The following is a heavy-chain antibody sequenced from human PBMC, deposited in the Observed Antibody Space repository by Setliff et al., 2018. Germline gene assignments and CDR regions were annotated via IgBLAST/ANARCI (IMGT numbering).Heavy chain of an antibody. CDR3: ARESATIGEFPLYYFDK. V-gene: IGHV4-59*02. Sequence: PSETLSLTCSVSGGAVSGDYWTWIRQPPGKGLEYIGYINYSGSTNYNPSLKSRVTISLDTSKNHVSLKLSSVTAADTAVYYCARESATIGEFPLYYFDKWGQGIPVTVSS. CDR1: GGAVSGDY. J-gene: IGHJ4*02. CDR2: INYSGST. D-gene: IGHD3-10*01.